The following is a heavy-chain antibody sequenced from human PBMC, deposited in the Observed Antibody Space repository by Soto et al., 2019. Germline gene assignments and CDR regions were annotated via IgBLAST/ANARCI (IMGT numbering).Heavy chain of an antibody. J-gene: IGHJ2*01. CDR2: ISFDGDNK. CDR3: ARDGWGSNWYFDL. V-gene: IGHV3-30*03. Sequence: PGGSLRLSCAASGFTFSTFGIHWVRQAPGKGLEWVAVISFDGDNKYYADSVKGRFTISKDKSKRTLFLQMNSLRVDDTAVYYCARDGWGSNWYFDLWGRGTLVTVSS. D-gene: IGHD3-16*01. CDR1: GFTFSTFG.